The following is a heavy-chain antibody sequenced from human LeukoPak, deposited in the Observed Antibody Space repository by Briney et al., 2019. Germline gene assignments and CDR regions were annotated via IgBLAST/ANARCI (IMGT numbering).Heavy chain of an antibody. Sequence: SETLSLTCAVYGGSFSDYYWSWIRQPPGKGLEWIGEINHSGSTNYNPSLKSRVTISVDTSKNQFSLKLSSVTAADTAVYYCARGNRVVVVPAAMRGDYYYYGMDVWGQGTTVTVSS. D-gene: IGHD2-2*01. CDR1: GGSFSDYY. J-gene: IGHJ6*02. CDR2: INHSGST. CDR3: ARGNRVVVVPAAMRGDYYYYGMDV. V-gene: IGHV4-34*01.